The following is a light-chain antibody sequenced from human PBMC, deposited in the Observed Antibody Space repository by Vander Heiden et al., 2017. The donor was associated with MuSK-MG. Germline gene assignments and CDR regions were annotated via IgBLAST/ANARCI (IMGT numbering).Light chain of an antibody. J-gene: IGKJ4*01. CDR2: LGA. V-gene: IGKV2-28*01. Sequence: VTTHSLLSLPVTPGEAASISCRASRGLLRGNGYNDLEWYIQKPGKSLQLLIYLGANRASGVPSRSSGRRAGTDFTLKISRVEAEDVGVYYCKQALQVDTFGRGTKVEIK. CDR3: KQALQVDT. CDR1: RGLLRGNGYND.